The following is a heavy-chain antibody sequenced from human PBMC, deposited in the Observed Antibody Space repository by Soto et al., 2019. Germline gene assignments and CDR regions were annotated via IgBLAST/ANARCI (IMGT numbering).Heavy chain of an antibody. Sequence: GGSLRLSCAASGFIFGSYSMSWVRQAPGKGPEWISYIKSSGNNIYYADSVKGRFTISRDNAKNSLYLQMNSPRDEDTAVYYCAKVYWCDGSAIFGFWGQGTLVTVSS. D-gene: IGHD2-15*01. CDR3: AKVYWCDGSAIFGF. J-gene: IGHJ4*02. CDR2: IKSSGNNI. CDR1: GFIFGSYS. V-gene: IGHV3-48*02.